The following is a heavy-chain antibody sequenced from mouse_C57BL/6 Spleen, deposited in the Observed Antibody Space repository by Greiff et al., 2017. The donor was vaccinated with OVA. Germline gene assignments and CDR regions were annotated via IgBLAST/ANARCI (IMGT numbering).Heavy chain of an antibody. CDR3: ARADGYSYYFDY. CDR1: GYTFTSYW. D-gene: IGHD2-3*01. Sequence: QVQLQQSGTELVKPGASVKLSCKASGYTFTSYWMHWVKQRPGQGLEWIGNINPSNGGTNYNEKFKSKATLTVDKSSSTAYMQLSSLTSEDSAVYYCARADGYSYYFDYWGQGTTLTVSS. V-gene: IGHV1-53*01. J-gene: IGHJ2*01. CDR2: INPSNGGT.